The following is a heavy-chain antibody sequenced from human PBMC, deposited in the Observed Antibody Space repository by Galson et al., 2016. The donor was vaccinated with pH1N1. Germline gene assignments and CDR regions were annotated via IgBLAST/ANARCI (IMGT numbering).Heavy chain of an antibody. J-gene: IGHJ1*01. V-gene: IGHV4-59*11. D-gene: IGHD3-10*01. CDR1: GGSISSHD. CDR2: IYYSGST. CDR3: ASLLWFGELGGYFQH. Sequence: SETLSLTCTVSGGSISSHDWSWIRQPPGKGLEWIGCIYYSGSTNYKPSVKSRVTISVDTSKNQFSLKLSSVTAADTAVYYCASLLWFGELGGYFQHWGQGTLVTVSS.